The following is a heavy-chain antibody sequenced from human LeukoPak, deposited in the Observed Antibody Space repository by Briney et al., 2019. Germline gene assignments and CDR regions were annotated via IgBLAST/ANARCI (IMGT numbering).Heavy chain of an antibody. D-gene: IGHD3-22*01. CDR2: ISSSGSTI. Sequence: GGSLRLSCAASGFTFSDYYMSWIRQAPGKGLEWVSYISSSGSTIYHADSVKGRFTISRDNAKNSLYLQMNSLRAEDTAVYYCARDLSSGYNDRNYYYGMDVWGQGTTVTVSS. J-gene: IGHJ6*02. V-gene: IGHV3-11*01. CDR1: GFTFSDYY. CDR3: ARDLSSGYNDRNYYYGMDV.